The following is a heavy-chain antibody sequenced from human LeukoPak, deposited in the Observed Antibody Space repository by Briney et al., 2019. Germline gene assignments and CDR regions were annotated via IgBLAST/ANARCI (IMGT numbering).Heavy chain of an antibody. J-gene: IGHJ5*02. V-gene: IGHV3-7*01. Sequence: GGSLRLSCAASGFTLGGYWMSWVRQAPGKGLEWVATLKNDGREKFYVDSVKGRFTISRDNVKNSLSLQMDSLSAEDTAVYYCTTDDSTSWGQGTLVTVSS. CDR2: LKNDGREK. D-gene: IGHD3-22*01. CDR1: GFTLGGYW. CDR3: TTDDSTS.